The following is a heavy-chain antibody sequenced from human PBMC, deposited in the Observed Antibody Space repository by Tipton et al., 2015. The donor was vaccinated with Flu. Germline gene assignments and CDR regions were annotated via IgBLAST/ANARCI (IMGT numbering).Heavy chain of an antibody. Sequence: TLSLTCTVSGGSISGSSYYWGWIRQPPGKGLEWIGSIYYSGSTYYNPSLKSRVTISVDTSKNQFSLKLSSVTAADTAVYYCASLTIAVAGDGAFDIWGQGTMVTVSS. CDR1: GGSISGSSYY. V-gene: IGHV4-39*07. J-gene: IGHJ3*02. D-gene: IGHD6-19*01. CDR3: ASLTIAVAGDGAFDI. CDR2: IYYSGST.